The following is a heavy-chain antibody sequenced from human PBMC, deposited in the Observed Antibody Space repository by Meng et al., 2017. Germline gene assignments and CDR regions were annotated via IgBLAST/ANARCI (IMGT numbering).Heavy chain of an antibody. CDR1: GFTFSSYA. J-gene: IGHJ5*02. V-gene: IGHV3-30*01. Sequence: QVRLVESGGGVVQPGRSLGLSCAASGFTFSSYAMHWVRQAPGKGLEWVAVISYDGSNKYYADSVKGRFTISRDNSKNTLYLQMNSLRAEDTAVYYCARELYLAEFDPWGQGTLVTVSS. D-gene: IGHD2-2*02. CDR3: ARELYLAEFDP. CDR2: ISYDGSNK.